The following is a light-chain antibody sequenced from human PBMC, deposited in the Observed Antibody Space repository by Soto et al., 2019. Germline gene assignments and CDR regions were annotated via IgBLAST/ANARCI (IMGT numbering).Light chain of an antibody. CDR2: GAS. CDR3: QKYNSAPLT. V-gene: IGKV3-15*01. CDR1: QSVSSN. J-gene: IGKJ4*01. Sequence: EIVMTQSPATLSVSPGERATLSCRASQSVSSNLAWYQQKPGQAPRLLIYGASTRAIGIPARFSGSGSGTEFTLTISSLQPEDVAAYYCQKYNSAPLTFGGGTKVDIK.